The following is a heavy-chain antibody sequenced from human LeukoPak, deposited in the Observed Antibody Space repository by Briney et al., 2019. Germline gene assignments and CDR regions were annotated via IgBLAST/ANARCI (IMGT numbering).Heavy chain of an antibody. V-gene: IGHV3-48*01. J-gene: IGHJ4*02. CDR2: ISSSSSTI. CDR1: GFTFSSYS. D-gene: IGHD3-3*01. CDR3: AGGGGSGYFDYFDH. Sequence: GGSLRLSCAASGFTFSSYSMNWVRQAPGKGLEWVSYISSSSSTIYYADSVKGRFTISRDNSKNTLYLQMNSLRAEDTAVYYCAGGGGSGYFDYFDHWGQGTLVTVSS.